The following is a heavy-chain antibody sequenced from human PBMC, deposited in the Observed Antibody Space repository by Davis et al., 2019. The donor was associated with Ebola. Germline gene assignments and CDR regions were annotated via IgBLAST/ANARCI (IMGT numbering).Heavy chain of an antibody. D-gene: IGHD2-21*01. CDR2: SHSSGNS. CDR1: GGPISSGDYY. J-gene: IGHJ3*01. V-gene: IGHV4-61*08. CDR3: ARANSGGPVCAFDF. Sequence: SETLSLTCTVSGGPISSGDYYWSWIRQSPGKGLEWIGYSHSSGNSNYNPSLKSRVTISVDTSKTQLSLKLTSVTAADTAVYYCARANSGGPVCAFDFWGQGTMVTVSS.